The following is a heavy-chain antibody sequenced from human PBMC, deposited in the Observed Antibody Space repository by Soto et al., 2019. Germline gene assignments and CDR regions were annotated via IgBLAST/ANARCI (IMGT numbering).Heavy chain of an antibody. CDR2: IYYSGST. V-gene: IGHV4-31*03. CDR1: GGSISSGGYY. J-gene: IGHJ5*02. D-gene: IGHD6-13*01. Sequence: SETLSLTCTVSGGSISSGGYYWSWIRQHPGKGLEWIGYIYYSGSTYYNPSLKSRVTISVDTSKNQFSLKLSSVTAADTAVYYCAGEVGVSSSWYGGGGNWFDPWGQGTLVTVSS. CDR3: AGEVGVSSSWYGGGGNWFDP.